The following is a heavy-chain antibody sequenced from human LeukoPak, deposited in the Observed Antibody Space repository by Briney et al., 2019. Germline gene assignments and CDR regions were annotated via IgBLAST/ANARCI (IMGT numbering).Heavy chain of an antibody. V-gene: IGHV4-59*08. D-gene: IGHD4-17*01. CDR2: IYYSGST. CDR3: AGTTVTALFDY. Sequence: SETLSLTCTVSGGSISSYYWSWIRQPPGKGLEWIGYIYYSGSTNYNPSLKSRVTISVDMSKNQFSLKLSSVTAADTAVYYCAGTTVTALFDYWGQGTLVTVSS. J-gene: IGHJ4*02. CDR1: GGSISSYY.